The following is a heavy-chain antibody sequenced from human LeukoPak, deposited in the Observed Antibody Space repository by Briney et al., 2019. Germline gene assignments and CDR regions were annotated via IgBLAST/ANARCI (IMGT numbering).Heavy chain of an antibody. CDR2: ISHSGGT. CDR1: GGSSSGYY. D-gene: IGHD2-15*01. J-gene: IGHJ3*02. Sequence: SETLSLTCAVYGGSSSGYYWSWIRQPPGKGLEWIGEISHSGGTNNNPSLKGRVAISLDISKNQFSLSLRSVTAADTAVYYCARRVPRTSKGFFAFDIWGQGTMVVVSS. CDR3: ARRVPRTSKGFFAFDI. V-gene: IGHV4-34*01.